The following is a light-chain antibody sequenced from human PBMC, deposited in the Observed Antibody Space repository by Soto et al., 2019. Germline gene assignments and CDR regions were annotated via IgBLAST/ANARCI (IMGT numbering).Light chain of an antibody. CDR1: QSFRGL. J-gene: IGKJ5*01. CDR2: AAY. Sequence: EVGLTQSPVSLSLSQGERTTLSCRASQSFRGLLAWYQQKPGQAPRLLIYAAYNMATGIPPRFSGSGSGTDFTLTISSLEPEDSAVYYCQQRHMWPITFGQGTRLEIK. CDR3: QQRHMWPIT. V-gene: IGKV3-11*01.